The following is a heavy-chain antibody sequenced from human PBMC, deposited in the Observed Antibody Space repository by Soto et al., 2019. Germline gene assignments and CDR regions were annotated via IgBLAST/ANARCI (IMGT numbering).Heavy chain of an antibody. D-gene: IGHD4-17*01. V-gene: IGHV3-21*01. Sequence: GGSLRLSCAASGFTFSSYSMNWVRQAPGKGLEWVSSISSSSSYIYYADSVKGRFTISRDNAENSLYLQMNSLRAEDTAVHYCARTVTSRPGAYDIWGQGTMVTVSS. CDR2: ISSSSSYI. CDR3: ARTVTSRPGAYDI. J-gene: IGHJ3*02. CDR1: GFTFSSYS.